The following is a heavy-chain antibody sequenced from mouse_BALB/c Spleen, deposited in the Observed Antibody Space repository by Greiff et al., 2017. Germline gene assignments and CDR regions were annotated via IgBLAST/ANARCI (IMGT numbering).Heavy chain of an antibody. V-gene: IGHV14-3*02. CDR3: ARRGLRTFYAMDY. CDR1: GFNIKDTY. Sequence: EVKLMESGAELVKPGASVKLSCTASGFNIKDTYMHWVKQRPEQGLEWIGRIDPANGNTKYDPKFQGKATITADTSSNTAYLQLSSLTSEDTAVYYCARRGLRTFYAMDYWGQGTSVTVSS. J-gene: IGHJ4*01. CDR2: IDPANGNT. D-gene: IGHD2-12*01.